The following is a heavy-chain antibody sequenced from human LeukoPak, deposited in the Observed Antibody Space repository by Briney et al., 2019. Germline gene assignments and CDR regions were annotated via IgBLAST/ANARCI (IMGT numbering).Heavy chain of an antibody. D-gene: IGHD6-13*01. J-gene: IGHJ2*01. CDR1: GFTFSSYD. CDR2: IGTAGDT. V-gene: IGHV3-13*01. Sequence: PGGSLRLSCAASGFTFSSYDMHWVRQATGKGLEWVSAIGTAGDTYYPGSVKGRFTISRENAKNSLYLQMNSLRAGDTAVYYCARTPQQQLVLSYWYFDLWGRGTLVTVSS. CDR3: ARTPQQQLVLSYWYFDL.